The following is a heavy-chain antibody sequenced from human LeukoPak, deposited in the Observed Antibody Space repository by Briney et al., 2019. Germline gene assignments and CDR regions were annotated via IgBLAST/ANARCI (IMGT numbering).Heavy chain of an antibody. J-gene: IGHJ4*02. Sequence: GASVKVSCKASGYTFTSYGISWVRQAPGKGLEWMGGFDPEDGEAIYAQNFQDRVTMTEDTSTDTAYMELSSLRSEDTAVYYCATPPGYCSGGNCYPFDYWGQGTLVTVSS. V-gene: IGHV1-24*01. D-gene: IGHD2-15*01. CDR3: ATPPGYCSGGNCYPFDY. CDR1: GYTFTSYG. CDR2: FDPEDGEA.